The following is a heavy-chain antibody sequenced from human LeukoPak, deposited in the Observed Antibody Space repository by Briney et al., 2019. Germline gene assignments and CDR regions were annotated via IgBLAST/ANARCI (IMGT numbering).Heavy chain of an antibody. CDR1: GYTFTRYA. D-gene: IGHD6-19*01. CDR2: INTNTGNP. Sequence: GASVKVSCKASGYTFTRYAVNWVRQAPGQGPEWTGWINTNTGNPTYAQGFTGRFVFSLDTSVTTAYLQISSLKAEDTAVYYCARDQAVAGRDNWFDPWGQGTLVTVSS. J-gene: IGHJ5*02. CDR3: ARDQAVAGRDNWFDP. V-gene: IGHV7-4-1*02.